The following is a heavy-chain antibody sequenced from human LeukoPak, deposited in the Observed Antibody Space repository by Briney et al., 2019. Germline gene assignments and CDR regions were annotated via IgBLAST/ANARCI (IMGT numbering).Heavy chain of an antibody. V-gene: IGHV1-2*02. Sequence: ASVKVSCKASGYTFTGYYMHWVRQAPGQGLEWMGWINPNSGGTNYGQKFQGRVTMTRDTSINTAYMELSRLRSDDTAVYYCARELRSPFRYYYYYYMDVWGKGTTVTVSS. D-gene: IGHD2-15*01. CDR3: ARELRSPFRYYYYYYMDV. CDR2: INPNSGGT. J-gene: IGHJ6*03. CDR1: GYTFTGYY.